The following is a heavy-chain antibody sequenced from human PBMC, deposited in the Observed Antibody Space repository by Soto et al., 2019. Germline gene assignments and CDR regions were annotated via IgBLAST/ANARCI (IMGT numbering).Heavy chain of an antibody. CDR2: ISAYNGNT. J-gene: IGHJ4*02. CDR1: GHTFTNYG. CDR3: ARGQRAVADY. V-gene: IGHV1-18*01. D-gene: IGHD6-13*01. Sequence: ASVKVSCKASGHTFTNYGISWTRQAPGQGLEWLGWISAYNGNTNYAQKLQGRVTLTTDTSTGTAYMELRSLRSDDTAVYYCARGQRAVADYWGQGTLVTVSS.